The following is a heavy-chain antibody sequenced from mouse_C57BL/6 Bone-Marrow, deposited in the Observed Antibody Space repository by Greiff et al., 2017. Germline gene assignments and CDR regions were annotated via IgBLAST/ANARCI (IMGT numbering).Heavy chain of an antibody. J-gene: IGHJ2*01. V-gene: IGHV1-15*01. CDR3: TLTAPYLDY. D-gene: IGHD4-1*01. CDR2: IDPETGGT. Sequence: QVQLQQSGAELVRPGASVTLSCKASGYTFTDYEMHWVKQTPVHGLEWIGAIDPETGGTAYNQKFKGKAILTADKSSSTACMELRSLTSEDSAVYYCTLTAPYLDYWGQGTTLTVSS. CDR1: GYTFTDYE.